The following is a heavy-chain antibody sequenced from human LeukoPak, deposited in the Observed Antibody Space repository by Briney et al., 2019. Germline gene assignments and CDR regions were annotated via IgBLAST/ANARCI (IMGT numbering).Heavy chain of an antibody. CDR3: ARKYDILTGQSNWFDP. J-gene: IGHJ5*02. Sequence: ASVKVSCKASGYTFTGYYLHWVRQAPGQGLEWRGRINPNSGGTKYPQKFQGRVTMTRDTSISTAYLEVSRLRSDDTAVYYCARKYDILTGQSNWFDPWGQGTLVTVSS. CDR1: GYTFTGYY. D-gene: IGHD3-9*01. V-gene: IGHV1-2*06. CDR2: INPNSGGT.